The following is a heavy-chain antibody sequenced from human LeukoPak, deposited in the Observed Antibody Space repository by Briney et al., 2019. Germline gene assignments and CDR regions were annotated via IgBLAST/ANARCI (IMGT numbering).Heavy chain of an antibody. V-gene: IGHV3-23*01. D-gene: IGHD4-17*01. CDR1: GGTFSSYA. J-gene: IGHJ4*02. Sequence: PGGSLRLSCAASGGTFSSYAMSWVRQAPGKGLEWVSAISGSGGSTYYADSVKGRFTISRDNYKNTLYLQLNSLRAEDTAVYYCEKVGGDYRTYYFAYWGQGTLVTVSS. CDR3: EKVGGDYRTYYFAY. CDR2: ISGSGGST.